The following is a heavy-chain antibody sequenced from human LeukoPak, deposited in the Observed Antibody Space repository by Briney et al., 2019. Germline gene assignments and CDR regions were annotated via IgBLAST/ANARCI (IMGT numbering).Heavy chain of an antibody. CDR3: AKDHLPSPPYYYGMDV. V-gene: IGHV3-30*02. CDR2: IRYDGSNK. CDR1: GVTFSSYG. Sequence: GGSLRLSCAASGVTFSSYGMHWVRQAPGKGLEWVAFIRYDGSNKYYADSVKGRFTISRDNSKNTLYLQMNSLRAEDTAVYYCAKDHLPSPPYYYGMDVWGQGTTVTVSS. J-gene: IGHJ6*02. D-gene: IGHD2-2*01.